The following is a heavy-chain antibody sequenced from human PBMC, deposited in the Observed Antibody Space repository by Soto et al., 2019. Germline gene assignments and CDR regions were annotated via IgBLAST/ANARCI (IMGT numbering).Heavy chain of an antibody. D-gene: IGHD3-3*01. J-gene: IGHJ4*02. Sequence: EVQLLESGGGLVQPGGSLRLSCAASGFTFSSHAMSWVRQAPGMGLEWVSGISGSGGSTYYPDSVKGQFTISRDNSKNTLYLQMNSLRAEDTAVYYCAKAVASFGVVVSIDFWGQGTLVTVSS. CDR1: GFTFSSHA. V-gene: IGHV3-23*01. CDR3: AKAVASFGVVVSIDF. CDR2: ISGSGGST.